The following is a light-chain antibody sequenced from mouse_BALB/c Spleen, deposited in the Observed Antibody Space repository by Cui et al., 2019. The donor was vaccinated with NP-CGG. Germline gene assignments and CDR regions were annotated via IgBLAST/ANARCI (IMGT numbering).Light chain of an antibody. CDR2: GTN. CDR1: TGTVTTSNY. Sequence: VLTQETSPTTSPGETVTLTCRSNTGTVTTSNYANWVQEKPDHLFTGLIGGTNNRVPGVPARFSGSLIGDKAALTITGAQTEDEAMYFCALWYSNHWVFGGGTKLTVL. J-gene: IGLJ1*01. V-gene: IGLV1*01. CDR3: ALWYSNHWV.